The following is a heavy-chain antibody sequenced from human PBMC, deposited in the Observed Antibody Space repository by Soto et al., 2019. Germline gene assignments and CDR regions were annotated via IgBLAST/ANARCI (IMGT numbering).Heavy chain of an antibody. CDR3: ARGGWAIFGVVRPTDAFDI. D-gene: IGHD3-3*01. CDR1: GYTFTSYG. Sequence: VASVKVSCKASGYTFTSYGISWVRQAPGQGLEWMGWISAYNGNTNYAQKLQGRVTMTTDTSTSTAYMELRSLSSDDTAVYYCARGGWAIFGVVRPTDAFDIWGQGTMVTV. V-gene: IGHV1-18*01. CDR2: ISAYNGNT. J-gene: IGHJ3*02.